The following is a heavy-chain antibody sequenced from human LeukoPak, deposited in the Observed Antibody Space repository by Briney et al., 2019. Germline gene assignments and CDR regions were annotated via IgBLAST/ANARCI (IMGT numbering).Heavy chain of an antibody. CDR2: YEPEEGET. D-gene: IGHD2-2*02. Sequence: VASVKVSCKSSVYTLSVFPIHCVPQAPGKGLECRGEYEPEEGETHYTQDFQGRVNMTEDISTDTAYMELSSLRCDDTAMYYCATRTVPTAIHSAFDIWGQGTMVTVSS. CDR3: ATRTVPTAIHSAFDI. J-gene: IGHJ3*02. CDR1: VYTLSVFP. V-gene: IGHV1-24*01.